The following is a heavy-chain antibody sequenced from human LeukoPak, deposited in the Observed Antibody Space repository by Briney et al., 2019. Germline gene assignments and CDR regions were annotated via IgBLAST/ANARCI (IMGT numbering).Heavy chain of an antibody. D-gene: IGHD3-10*01. V-gene: IGHV4-4*02. Sequence: SETLSLTCAVSCGSISSSNWWSWVRQPPGKGLEWIGEIYHSGSTNYNPSLKSRVTISVDKSSNQFSLKLSSVTAADTAVYYCASFGSGSYTNIWGQGTMVTVSS. CDR3: ASFGSGSYTNI. CDR1: CGSISSSNW. CDR2: IYHSGST. J-gene: IGHJ3*02.